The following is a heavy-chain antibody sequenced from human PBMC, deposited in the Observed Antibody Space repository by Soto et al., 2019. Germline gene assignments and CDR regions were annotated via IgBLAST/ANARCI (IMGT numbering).Heavy chain of an antibody. CDR2: ISYDGSNK. Sequence: GGSLRLSCAASGFTFSIYSMNWFRQAPGKGLEWVAVISYDGSNKYYADSVKGRFTISRDNSKNTLYLQMNSLRAEDTALYYCAKAVLGYSYGFGIDYWGQGTLVTVSS. D-gene: IGHD5-18*01. J-gene: IGHJ4*02. V-gene: IGHV3-30*18. CDR3: AKAVLGYSYGFGIDY. CDR1: GFTFSIYS.